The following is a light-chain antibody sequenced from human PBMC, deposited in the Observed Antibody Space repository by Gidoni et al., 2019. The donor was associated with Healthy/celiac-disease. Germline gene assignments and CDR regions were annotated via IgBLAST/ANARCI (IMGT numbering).Light chain of an antibody. Sequence: IVLTQSPATLSLSPGERATLSCRASQSVSSYLACYQQKPGQAPRLLIYDASNRATGIPARFSGSGSGTDFTLTISSLEPEDVAVYYCQQRSNWPLTFGGGTKVEIK. CDR2: DAS. CDR3: QQRSNWPLT. CDR1: QSVSSY. J-gene: IGKJ4*01. V-gene: IGKV3-11*01.